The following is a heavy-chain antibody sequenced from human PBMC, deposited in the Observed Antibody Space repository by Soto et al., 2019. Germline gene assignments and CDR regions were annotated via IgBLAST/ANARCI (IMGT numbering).Heavy chain of an antibody. D-gene: IGHD3-9*01. Sequence: GGSLRLSCAASGFTFSSYGMHWVLQAPGKGLEWVAVIWYDGSNKYYADSVKGRFTISRDNSKNTLYLQMNSLRAEDTAVYYCARGSKYYDILTGYYDYWGQETLVTVSS. V-gene: IGHV3-33*01. J-gene: IGHJ4*02. CDR2: IWYDGSNK. CDR3: ARGSKYYDILTGYYDY. CDR1: GFTFSSYG.